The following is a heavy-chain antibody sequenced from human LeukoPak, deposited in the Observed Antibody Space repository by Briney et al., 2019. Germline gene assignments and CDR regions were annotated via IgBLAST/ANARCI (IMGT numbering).Heavy chain of an antibody. D-gene: IGHD5-12*01. J-gene: IGHJ4*02. CDR3: ARQESGMVATSNQYYFDY. CDR2: IYYSGST. V-gene: IGHV4-39*01. CDR1: GGSISSSSYH. Sequence: PSETLSLTCTVSGGSISSSSYHWGWIRQPPGKGLEWIGSIYYSGSTYYNPSLKSRVTISVDTSKNQFSLKLSSVTAADTAVHYCARQESGMVATSNQYYFDYWGQGTLVTVSS.